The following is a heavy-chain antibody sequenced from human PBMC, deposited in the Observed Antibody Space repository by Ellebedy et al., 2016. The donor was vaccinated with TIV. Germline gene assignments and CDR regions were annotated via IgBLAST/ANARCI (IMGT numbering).Heavy chain of an antibody. V-gene: IGHV3-21*06. D-gene: IGHD3-22*01. CDR2: INKGSSLI. CDR1: GFNFGSYS. J-gene: IGHJ5*02. CDR3: VRWGDYEGWDL. Sequence: PGGSLRLSCGGSGFNFGSYSINWVRQAPGKGLEWISYINKGSSLIYYADSVKGRFTTSRDNSRNSAYLEMNSLRAEDSGVYYCVRWGDYEGWDLWGQGTLATVSS.